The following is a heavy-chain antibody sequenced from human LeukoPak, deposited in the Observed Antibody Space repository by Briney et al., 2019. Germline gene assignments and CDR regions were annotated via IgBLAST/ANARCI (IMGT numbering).Heavy chain of an antibody. CDR3: ARVLRYDFWSAYYFDY. V-gene: IGHV1-18*01. Sequence: ASVKVSCKASGYTFTSYGITWVRQAPGQGLEWMAWISTYNGNTNYALKVQGRATMTTDTSTSTAYMELRSLRSDDTAVYYCARVLRYDFWSAYYFDYWGQGTLVTVSS. J-gene: IGHJ4*02. CDR1: GYTFTSYG. CDR2: ISTYNGNT. D-gene: IGHD3-3*01.